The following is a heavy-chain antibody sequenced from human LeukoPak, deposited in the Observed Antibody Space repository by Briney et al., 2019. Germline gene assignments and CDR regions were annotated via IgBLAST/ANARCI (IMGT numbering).Heavy chain of an antibody. CDR3: ARTGKFDS. V-gene: IGHV3-7*05. J-gene: IGHJ5*01. CDR2: IKTDGSET. CDR1: GFTFSNYW. Sequence: GGSLRLSCAASGFTFSNYWMNWVRQAPGKGLEWVANIKTDGSETYYVDSVKGRFTISRDNAKNSVYLQMNSLRAEDTAIYYCARTGKFDSWGQGTLVTVSA.